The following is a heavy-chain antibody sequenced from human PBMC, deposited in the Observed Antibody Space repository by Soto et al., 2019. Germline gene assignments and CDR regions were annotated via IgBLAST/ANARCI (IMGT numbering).Heavy chain of an antibody. V-gene: IGHV5-51*01. CDR3: ARSGIAGIRGYFDY. CDR1: GYIFSTSW. J-gene: IGHJ4*02. D-gene: IGHD2-21*01. Sequence: AESLKISCQGSGYIFSTSWIGWVLQMPGKGLEWMGIIYPGDSDTRYSPSFQGQVTISADKSISTAFLQWSSLKASDTATYYCARSGIAGIRGYFDYWGQGTPVTVSS. CDR2: IYPGDSDT.